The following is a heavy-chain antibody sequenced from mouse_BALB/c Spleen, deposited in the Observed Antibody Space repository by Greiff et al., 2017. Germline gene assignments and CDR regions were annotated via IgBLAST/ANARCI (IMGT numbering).Heavy chain of an antibody. Sequence: VQLQQSGPGLVQPSQSLSITCTVSGFSLTRSGVHWVRQSPGKGLEWLGVIWSGGSTDYNAAFISRLSISKDNSKSQVFFKMNSLQANDTAIYYCATQANWDEWFAYWGQGTLVTVSA. V-gene: IGHV2-2*02. D-gene: IGHD4-1*01. CDR3: ATQANWDEWFAY. J-gene: IGHJ3*01. CDR1: GFSLTRSG. CDR2: IWSGGST.